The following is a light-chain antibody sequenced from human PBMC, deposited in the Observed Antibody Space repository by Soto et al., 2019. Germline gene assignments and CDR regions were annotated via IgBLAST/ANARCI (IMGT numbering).Light chain of an antibody. CDR3: SSYAGSNNYV. CDR2: AVS. V-gene: IGLV2-8*01. J-gene: IGLJ1*01. CDR1: ISDVGGYKY. Sequence: QSVLTQPPSASGSPGQSVTISCTGTISDVGGYKYVSWYQQYPGKAPKLMIYAVSKRPSGVPDRFSGSKSGNTASLTVSGLQAEDEADYYCSSYAGSNNYVFGTGTKVTVL.